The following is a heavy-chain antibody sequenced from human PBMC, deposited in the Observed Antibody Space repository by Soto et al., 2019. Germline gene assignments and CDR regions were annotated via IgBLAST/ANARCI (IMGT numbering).Heavy chain of an antibody. Sequence: GGSLRLSCAASGFTFSTYAMSWVRQAPGKGLEWVSAISGSGGSTYYADSVKGRFTISRDNSKNTLYLQMNSLRAEDTAVYYCAKTHMVRGVIIAFPPYYLDYWSQGTLVTVSA. V-gene: IGHV3-23*01. D-gene: IGHD3-10*01. CDR1: GFTFSTYA. J-gene: IGHJ4*02. CDR3: AKTHMVRGVIIAFPPYYLDY. CDR2: ISGSGGST.